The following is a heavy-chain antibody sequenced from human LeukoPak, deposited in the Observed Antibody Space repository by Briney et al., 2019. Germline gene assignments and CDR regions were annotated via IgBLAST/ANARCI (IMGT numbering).Heavy chain of an antibody. CDR3: ARDRISINALDM. CDR1: GASISGHY. Sequence: SETLSLTCTVSGASISGHYLTWLRQPPGKGLEWIGYISHIGSTNYNPSLKSRVTISVDTSKNHFSLKLTSVTAADTAVYYCARDRISINALDMWGQGTMVTVSS. CDR2: ISHIGST. V-gene: IGHV4-59*11. D-gene: IGHD1-14*01. J-gene: IGHJ3*02.